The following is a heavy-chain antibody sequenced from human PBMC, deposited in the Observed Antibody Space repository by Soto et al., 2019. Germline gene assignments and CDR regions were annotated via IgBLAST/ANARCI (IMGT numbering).Heavy chain of an antibody. CDR3: AKGYYYDSSGYIDY. V-gene: IGHV3-30*18. D-gene: IGHD3-22*01. J-gene: IGHJ4*02. Sequence: LRLSCAASGFTFSSYGMHWVRQAPGKGLEWVAVISYDGSNKYYADSVKGRFTISRDNSKNTLYLQMNSLRAEDTAVYYCAKGYYYDSSGYIDYWGQGTLVTVSS. CDR1: GFTFSSYG. CDR2: ISYDGSNK.